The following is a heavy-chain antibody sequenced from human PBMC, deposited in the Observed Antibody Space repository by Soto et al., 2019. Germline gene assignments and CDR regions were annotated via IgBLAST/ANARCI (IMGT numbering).Heavy chain of an antibody. V-gene: IGHV3-53*01. CDR1: GFTVSSKY. D-gene: IGHD6-19*01. CDR2: IYGGGTT. Sequence: EVQLVESGGGLIQPGGSLRLSCAASGFTVSSKYMTWVRQAPGKGLEWVSVIYGGGTTYYADSVKGRFTISRDNSKNTLYRQMNSLRAEDTAVYYCVQTTGWPGFDFWGQGTLVTVSS. CDR3: VQTTGWPGFDF. J-gene: IGHJ4*02.